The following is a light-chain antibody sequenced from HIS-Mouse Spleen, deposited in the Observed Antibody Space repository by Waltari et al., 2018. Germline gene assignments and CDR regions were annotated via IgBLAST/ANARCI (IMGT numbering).Light chain of an antibody. CDR2: EGS. V-gene: IGLV2-23*01. CDR1: ILDARCFNL. J-gene: IGLJ3*02. Sequence: QSALTQPASVSGSPGQSITISFTRTILDARCFNLVSWYQHHPGKAPKLMIYEGSKRPSGVSNRLSGSKSGNTASLTISGLQAEDEADYYCCSYAGSSTLVFGGGTKLTVL. CDR3: CSYAGSSTLV.